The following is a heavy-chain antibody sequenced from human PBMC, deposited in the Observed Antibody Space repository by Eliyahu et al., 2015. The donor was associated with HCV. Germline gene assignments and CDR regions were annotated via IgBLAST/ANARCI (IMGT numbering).Heavy chain of an antibody. CDR3: ARDPRFSGNSDAFDI. CDR1: GGSIXSYY. J-gene: IGHJ3*02. CDR2: IYYSGST. V-gene: IGHV4-59*01. Sequence: QVQLQESGPGLVKPSETLSLTCXXSGGSIXSYYWXWIRQPPGKGLEWIGYIYYSGSTNYNPSLKSRVTISVDTSKNQFSLKLSSVTAADTAVYYCARDPRFSGNSDAFDIWGQGTMVTVSS. D-gene: IGHD3-3*01.